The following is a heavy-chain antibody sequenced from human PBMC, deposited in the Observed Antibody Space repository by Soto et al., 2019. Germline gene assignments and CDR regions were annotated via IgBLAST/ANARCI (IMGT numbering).Heavy chain of an antibody. V-gene: IGHV3-23*01. J-gene: IGHJ4*02. D-gene: IGHD3-3*01. CDR2: LSPNGGST. CDR1: GFTFSSFG. CDR3: AKSKDSTIFGVVIYYFDT. Sequence: PVGSLRLSCAASGFTFSSFGMNWVRQAPGKGLEWVSSLSPNGGSTYYAESVKGRFTISRDNAKNTLFLQMDSLRAEDTAVYFCAKSKDSTIFGVVIYYFDTWGQGALVTVSS.